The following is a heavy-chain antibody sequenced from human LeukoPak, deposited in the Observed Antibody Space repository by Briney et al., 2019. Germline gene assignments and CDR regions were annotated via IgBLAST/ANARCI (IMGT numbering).Heavy chain of an antibody. CDR2: ISGSGGST. Sequence: GGSLRLSCAASGFTFSSYWMSWVRQAPGKGLEWVSAISGSGGSTYYADSVKGRFTISRDNSKNTLYLQMNSLRAEDTAVYYCAKGFPLPPLWFGELFDYWGQGTLVTVSS. CDR3: AKGFPLPPLWFGELFDY. CDR1: GFTFSSYW. J-gene: IGHJ4*02. V-gene: IGHV3-23*01. D-gene: IGHD3-10*01.